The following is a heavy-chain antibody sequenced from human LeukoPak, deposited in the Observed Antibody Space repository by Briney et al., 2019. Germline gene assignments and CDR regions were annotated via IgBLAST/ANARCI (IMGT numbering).Heavy chain of an antibody. CDR3: ARDGSLGIVGAPFDY. J-gene: IGHJ4*02. V-gene: IGHV1-2*02. D-gene: IGHD1-26*01. CDR1: GYTFTSYG. CDR2: INPNSGGT. Sequence: ASVKVSCKASGYTFTSYGISWVRQAPGQGLEWMGWINPNSGGTNYAQKFQGRVTMTRDTSISTAYMELSRLRSDDTAVYYCARDGSLGIVGAPFDYWGQGTLVTVSS.